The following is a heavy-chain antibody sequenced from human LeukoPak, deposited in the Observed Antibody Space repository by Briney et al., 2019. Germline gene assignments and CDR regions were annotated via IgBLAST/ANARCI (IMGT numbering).Heavy chain of an antibody. V-gene: IGHV3-64D*09. Sequence: GGSLRLSCSASGFTFSSYAMHWVRQAPGKGLDYVSAISSNGGRTYYSDSVQGRLTISRDNSKNTLYLQMSSLRAEDTAVYFYVKDQQHTLGGYYGMDVWGQGTTVTVSS. CDR3: VKDQQHTLGGYYGMDV. J-gene: IGHJ6*02. D-gene: IGHD6-13*01. CDR2: ISSNGGRT. CDR1: GFTFSSYA.